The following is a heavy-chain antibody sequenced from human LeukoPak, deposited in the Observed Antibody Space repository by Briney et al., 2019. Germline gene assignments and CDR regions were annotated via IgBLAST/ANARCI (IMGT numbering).Heavy chain of an antibody. CDR2: IYYSGST. Sequence: SETLSLTCPVSGGSISSYYWSWIRQPPGKGLEWIGYIYYSGSTNYNPSLKSRVTISVDTSKNQFSLKLSSVTAADTAVYYCARDRGRFDPWGQGTLVTVSS. V-gene: IGHV4-59*01. D-gene: IGHD3-10*01. J-gene: IGHJ5*02. CDR3: ARDRGRFDP. CDR1: GGSISSYY.